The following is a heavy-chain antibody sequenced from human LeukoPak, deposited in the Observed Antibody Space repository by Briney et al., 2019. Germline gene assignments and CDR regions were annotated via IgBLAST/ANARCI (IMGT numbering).Heavy chain of an antibody. CDR2: IYYSGST. D-gene: IGHD3-10*01. CDR3: ARVSLVRVSGWFDP. CDR1: GGSISSSSYY. Sequence: SETLSLTCTVSGGSISSSSYYWGWIRQPPGKGLEWIGSIYYSGSTYYNPSLKSRVTISVDTSKNQFSLKLSSVTAADTAVYYCARVSLVRVSGWFDPWGQGTLVTVSS. V-gene: IGHV4-39*07. J-gene: IGHJ5*02.